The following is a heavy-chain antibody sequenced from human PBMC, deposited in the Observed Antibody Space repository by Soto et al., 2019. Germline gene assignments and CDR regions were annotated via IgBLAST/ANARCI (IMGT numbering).Heavy chain of an antibody. Sequence: GSLRLSCAASRFTLSSYAMSWVRQAPGKGLEWVSTISGHGDTTYYADAVKGRFTISRDNSKNTLYLQMNSLRAEDTAVYYCAKDLRPAYDPWGRGTLVTVSS. D-gene: IGHD3-16*01. J-gene: IGHJ5*02. CDR3: AKDLRPAYDP. CDR2: ISGHGDTT. V-gene: IGHV3-23*01. CDR1: RFTLSSYA.